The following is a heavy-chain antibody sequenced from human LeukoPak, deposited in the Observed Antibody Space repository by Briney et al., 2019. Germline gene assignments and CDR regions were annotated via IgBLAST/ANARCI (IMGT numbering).Heavy chain of an antibody. CDR1: GGSFSGYY. J-gene: IGHJ2*01. V-gene: IGHV4-34*01. D-gene: IGHD6-19*01. CDR2: IYHSGST. CDR3: ARRVAVAGWYFDL. Sequence: PSETLSLTCAVYGGSFSGYYWSWIRQPPGKGLEWIGSIYHSGSTYYNPSLKSRVTISVDTSKNQFSLKLSSVTAADTAVYYCARRVAVAGWYFDLWGRGTLVTVSS.